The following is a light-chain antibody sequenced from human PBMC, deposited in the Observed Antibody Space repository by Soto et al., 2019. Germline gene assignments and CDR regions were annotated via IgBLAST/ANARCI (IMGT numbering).Light chain of an antibody. CDR1: QSVSSSY. V-gene: IGKV3D-20*02. CDR3: QQRSQWPPMT. CDR2: VAS. Sequence: PGERVTLSCRASQSVSSSYLTWYQQKPGQAPRLLIYVASTRATGIPARFSGSGSGTDFSLTISSLEPEDVAVYYCQQRSQWPPMTFGQGTRLEI. J-gene: IGKJ5*01.